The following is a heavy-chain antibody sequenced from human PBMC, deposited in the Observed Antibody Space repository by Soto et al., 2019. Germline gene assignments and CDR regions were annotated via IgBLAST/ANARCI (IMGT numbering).Heavy chain of an antibody. CDR2: VSGNSDSI. J-gene: IGHJ4*02. V-gene: IGHV3-23*01. CDR1: GFTFSSYA. Sequence: EVQLLESGGGLVQPGGSLRLSCTASGFTFSSYAMTWVRQAPGKGLEWVSAVSGNSDSIYYADSVKGRFTISRDNSKNTLYLQVNSLRAEDTAVYYCARVLYGSGSYSDYWGQGTLVTVSS. D-gene: IGHD3-10*01. CDR3: ARVLYGSGSYSDY.